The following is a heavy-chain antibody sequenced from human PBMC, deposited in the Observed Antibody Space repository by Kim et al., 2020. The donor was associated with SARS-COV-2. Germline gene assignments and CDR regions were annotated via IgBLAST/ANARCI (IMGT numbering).Heavy chain of an antibody. CDR1: GGSISSSSYY. J-gene: IGHJ5*02. Sequence: SETLSLTCTVSGGSISSSSYYWGWIRQPPGKGLEWIGSIYYSGSTYYNPSLKSRVTISVDTSKNQFSLKLSSVTAADTAVYYCAWYCSSTSCYSANNWFDPWGQGTLVTVSS. CDR3: AWYCSSTSCYSANNWFDP. D-gene: IGHD2-2*01. CDR2: IYYSGST. V-gene: IGHV4-39*01.